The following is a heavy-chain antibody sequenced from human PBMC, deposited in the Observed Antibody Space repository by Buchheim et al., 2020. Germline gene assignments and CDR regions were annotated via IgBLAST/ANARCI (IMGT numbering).Heavy chain of an antibody. CDR1: GGSFSGYY. CDR2: INHSGST. J-gene: IGHJ6*02. V-gene: IGHV4-34*01. Sequence: QVQLQQWGAGLLKPSETLSLTCAVYGGSFSGYYWSWIRQPPGKGLEWIGEINHSGSTNYNPSLKSRVTISVEPSKNQFSLKLSAVTAADTAVYYCARGLGFGVVIIRDYYYGMDVWGQGTT. CDR3: ARGLGFGVVIIRDYYYGMDV. D-gene: IGHD3-3*01.